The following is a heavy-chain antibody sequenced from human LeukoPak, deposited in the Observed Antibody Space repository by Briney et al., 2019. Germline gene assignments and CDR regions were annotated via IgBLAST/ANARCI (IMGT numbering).Heavy chain of an antibody. J-gene: IGHJ5*02. D-gene: IGHD6-19*01. CDR3: ARPNSSGS. V-gene: IGHV5-51*01. CDR1: GYRFLNYW. CDR2: IYPGDSDT. Sequence: GESLKISCQVSGYRFLNYWIGWVRQMPGKGLEWMGIIYPGDSDTRYSPSFRGQVTISADKSISTAYLQWSSLKASDTAMYYCARPNSSGSWGQGTLVTVPS.